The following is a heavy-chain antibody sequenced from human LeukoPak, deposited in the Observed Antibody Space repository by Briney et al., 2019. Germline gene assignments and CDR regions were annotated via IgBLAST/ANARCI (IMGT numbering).Heavy chain of an antibody. J-gene: IGHJ4*02. CDR2: INSDASST. CDR1: GFTFSIYW. Sequence: PGGSLRLSCAASGFTFSIYWMHWVRQAPGKGLVCVSRINSDASSTTYADSVKGRFTISRDTARNTLYLQMNSLRAEDTAVYYCARVGYSYGSYYFDYWGQGTLVTVFS. D-gene: IGHD5-18*01. CDR3: ARVGYSYGSYYFDY. V-gene: IGHV3-74*01.